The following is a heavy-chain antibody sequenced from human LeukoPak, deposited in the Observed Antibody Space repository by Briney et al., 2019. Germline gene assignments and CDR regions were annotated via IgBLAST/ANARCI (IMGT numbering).Heavy chain of an antibody. Sequence: PGGSLRLSCAASGFTFSSYAMSWVRQAPGKGLEWVSAISGSGGSTYYADSVKGRFTISRDNSKNTLYLQMNSLRAEDTAVYYCARDIHVAADGHSKVWGQGTLVTVSS. V-gene: IGHV3-23*01. CDR1: GFTFSSYA. CDR2: ISGSGGST. D-gene: IGHD6-13*01. J-gene: IGHJ4*02. CDR3: ARDIHVAADGHSKV.